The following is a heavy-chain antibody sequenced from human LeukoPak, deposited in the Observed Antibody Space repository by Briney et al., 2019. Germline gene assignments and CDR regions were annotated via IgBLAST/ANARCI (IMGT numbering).Heavy chain of an antibody. J-gene: IGHJ3*02. CDR2: IYYSGST. CDR3: ARETYYYDSSGYRDAFDI. V-gene: IGHV4-59*01. D-gene: IGHD3-22*01. CDR1: GGSISSYY. Sequence: SETLSLTCTVSGGSISSYYWSWIRQPPGKGLEWIGYIYYSGSTNYNPSLKSRVTISVDTSKNQFSLKLSSVTAADTAVYYCARETYYYDSSGYRDAFDIWGQGTMVTVSS.